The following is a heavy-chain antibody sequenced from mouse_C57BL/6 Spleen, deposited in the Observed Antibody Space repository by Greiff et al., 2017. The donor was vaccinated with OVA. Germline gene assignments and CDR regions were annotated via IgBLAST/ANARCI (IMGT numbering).Heavy chain of an antibody. J-gene: IGHJ4*01. CDR2: IYPGDGDT. V-gene: IGHV1-82*01. CDR1: GYAFSSSW. CDR3: ARELGSLYYYAMDY. D-gene: IGHD4-1*01. Sequence: LLESGPELVKPGASVKISCKASGYAFSSSWMNWVKQRPGKGLEWIGRIYPGDGDTNYNGKFKGKATLTADKSSSTAYMQLSSLTSEDSAVYFCARELGSLYYYAMDYWGQGTSVTVSS.